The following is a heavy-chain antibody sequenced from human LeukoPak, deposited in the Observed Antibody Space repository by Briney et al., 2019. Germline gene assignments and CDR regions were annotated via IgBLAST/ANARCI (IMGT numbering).Heavy chain of an antibody. J-gene: IGHJ4*02. Sequence: GGSLRLSCIGTGFTFSSDAMGWVRQAPGKGLEWVSGISGSGGNTYYAESVKGRFTISRDNSKSTLYLQMNSLRVDDTAVYFCAKDRGRIWVQVAKWGQGTLVTVSS. D-gene: IGHD2-15*01. CDR2: ISGSGGNT. V-gene: IGHV3-23*01. CDR3: AKDRGRIWVQVAK. CDR1: GFTFSSDA.